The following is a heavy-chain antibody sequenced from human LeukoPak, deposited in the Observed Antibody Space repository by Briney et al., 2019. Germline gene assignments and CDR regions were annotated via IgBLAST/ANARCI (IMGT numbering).Heavy chain of an antibody. CDR3: AKDRYSYGWDYYFDY. V-gene: IGHV3-23*01. D-gene: IGHD5-18*01. Sequence: GGSLRLSCAASGFTFSSYAMSWVRQAPGKGLEWVSAISGSGGSTYYADSMKGRFTISRDNSKNTLYLQMNSLRAEDTAVYYCAKDRYSYGWDYYFDYWGQGTLVTVSS. CDR2: ISGSGGST. J-gene: IGHJ4*02. CDR1: GFTFSSYA.